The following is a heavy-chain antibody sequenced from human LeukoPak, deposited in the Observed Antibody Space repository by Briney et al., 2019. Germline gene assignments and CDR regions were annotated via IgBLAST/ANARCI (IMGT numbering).Heavy chain of an antibody. Sequence: SETLSLTCAVYGGSFSGYYWSWIRQPPGKGLEWIGEINHSGSTNYNPSLKSRVTISVDTSKNQFSLKLSSVTAADTAVYYCAKDRYYYDSSGYYYFDCWGQGTLVTVSS. J-gene: IGHJ4*02. CDR3: AKDRYYYDSSGYYYFDC. V-gene: IGHV4-34*01. CDR1: GGSFSGYY. D-gene: IGHD3-22*01. CDR2: INHSGST.